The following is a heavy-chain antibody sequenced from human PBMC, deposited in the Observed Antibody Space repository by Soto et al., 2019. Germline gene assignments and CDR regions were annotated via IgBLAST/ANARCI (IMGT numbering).Heavy chain of an antibody. J-gene: IGHJ5*02. CDR3: ASGGYLGRPSEVSDEDWLDP. CDR2: IYYSGST. V-gene: IGHV4-39*01. CDR1: GGSISSSSYY. Sequence: SETLSLTCTVSGGSISSSSYYWGWIRQPPGKGLEWIGSIYYSGSTYYNPSLKSRVTISVDTSKNQFSLKLSSVTAADTAVYYCASGGYLGRPSEVSDEDWLDPWGQGTLVTVSS. D-gene: IGHD1-20*01.